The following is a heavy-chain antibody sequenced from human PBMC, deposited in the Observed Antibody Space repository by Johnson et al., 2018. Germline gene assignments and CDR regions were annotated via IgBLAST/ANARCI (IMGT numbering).Heavy chain of an antibody. V-gene: IGHV3-66*01. CDR2: IYSGGST. D-gene: IGHD3-10*01. J-gene: IGHJ3*02. CDR1: GFTVSSNY. Sequence: VQLVESGGGLVQPGGSLRLSCAASGFTVSSNYMSWVRQAPGKGLEWVSVIYSGGSTYYADSVKGRFTISRDNSKNPLYRQMNSLRAEDTAVYYWARDLYYGSGTYSDDAFDIWGQGTMVTVSS. CDR3: ARDLYYGSGTYSDDAFDI.